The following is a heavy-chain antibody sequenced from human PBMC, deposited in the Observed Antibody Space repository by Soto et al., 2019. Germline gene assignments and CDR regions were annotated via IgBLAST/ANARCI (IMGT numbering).Heavy chain of an antibody. D-gene: IGHD3-10*01. CDR3: AREWSTSGVLDY. J-gene: IGHJ4*02. V-gene: IGHV3-30-3*01. CDR1: GFTFSSHS. CDR2: ISYDGSIK. Sequence: QVQLVESGGGVVQPGRSLILSCAASGFTFSSHSIQCVRQAPGKGLEWVAVISYDGSIKYYANSVKGRFTISRDNSKNTAYLQQNSLRAEDTDVFYCAREWSTSGVLDYWGQGTLVIVSS.